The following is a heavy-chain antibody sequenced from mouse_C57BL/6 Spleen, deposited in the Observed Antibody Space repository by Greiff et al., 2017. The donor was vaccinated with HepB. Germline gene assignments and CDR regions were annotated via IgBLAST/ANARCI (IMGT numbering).Heavy chain of an antibody. Sequence: QVQLQQPGAELVMPGASVKLSCKASGYTFTSYWMHWVKQRPGQGLEWIGEIDPSDSYTNYNQKFKGKSTLTVDKSSSTAYMQLSSLTSEDSAVYYCAIYSNYDGVFDVWGTGTTVTVSS. CDR2: IDPSDSYT. V-gene: IGHV1-69*01. J-gene: IGHJ1*03. CDR3: AIYSNYDGVFDV. CDR1: GYTFTSYW. D-gene: IGHD2-5*01.